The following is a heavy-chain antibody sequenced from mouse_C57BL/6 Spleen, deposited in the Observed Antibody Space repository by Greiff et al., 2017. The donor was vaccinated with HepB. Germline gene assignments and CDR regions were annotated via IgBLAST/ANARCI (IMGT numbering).Heavy chain of an antibody. CDR3: ARGGNFAWFAY. Sequence: QVQLKQPGAKRVGPGSPGKRSGKASGTPFPGSWLHWVRQRPIKGLEWIGKFDPSDSETHYNQKFKDKATLTVDKSSSTAYMQLSSLTSEDSAVYYCARGGNFAWFAYWGQGTLVTVSA. V-gene: IGHV1-52*01. CDR1: GTPFPGSW. J-gene: IGHJ3*01. CDR2: FDPSDSET. D-gene: IGHD2-1*01.